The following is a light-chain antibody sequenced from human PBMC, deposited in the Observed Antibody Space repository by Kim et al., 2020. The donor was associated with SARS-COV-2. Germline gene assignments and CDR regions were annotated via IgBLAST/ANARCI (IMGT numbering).Light chain of an antibody. V-gene: IGLV2-11*01. Sequence: SVTLACPGTSSDVGGYNYFSWYQQHPGKAPKLMIYDGSKRPSGVPDRFSGSKSGNTASLTISGLQAEDEADYYCCSYAGSYTYVFGTGTKVTVL. CDR1: SSDVGGYNY. CDR2: DGS. CDR3: CSYAGSYTYV. J-gene: IGLJ1*01.